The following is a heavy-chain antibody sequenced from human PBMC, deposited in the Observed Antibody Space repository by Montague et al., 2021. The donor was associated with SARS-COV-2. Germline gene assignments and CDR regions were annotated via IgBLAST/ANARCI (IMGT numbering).Heavy chain of an antibody. J-gene: IGHJ6*02. CDR1: GFSLSTSGVG. Sequence: PALVKSTQTLPLTCTFSGFSLSTSGVGVGWISQLPGKALEWLALIYWDADKRYSPSLKSRLTITQETSKNQVVLTMTNMDPVNTATYYCAHSRITMVRGVINYYGMDVWGQGTTVTVSS. CDR2: IYWDADK. CDR3: AHSRITMVRGVINYYGMDV. D-gene: IGHD3-10*01. V-gene: IGHV2-5*02.